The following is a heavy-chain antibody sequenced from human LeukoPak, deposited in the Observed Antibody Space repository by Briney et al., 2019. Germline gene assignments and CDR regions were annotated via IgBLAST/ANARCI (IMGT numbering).Heavy chain of an antibody. J-gene: IGHJ6*02. CDR2: IYSGGST. Sequence: GGSLRLSCAASGFTVSSNYMSWVRQAPGKGLEWVSVIYSGGSTYYADSVKGRFTISRDNSKNTPYLQMNSLRAEDTAVYYCANLVGATTSSYYYGMDVWGQGTTVTVSS. CDR1: GFTVSSNY. V-gene: IGHV3-53*01. D-gene: IGHD1-26*01. CDR3: ANLVGATTSSYYYGMDV.